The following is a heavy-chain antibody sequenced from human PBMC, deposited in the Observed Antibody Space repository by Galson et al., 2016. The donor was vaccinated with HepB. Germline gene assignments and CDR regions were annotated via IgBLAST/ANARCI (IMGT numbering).Heavy chain of an antibody. D-gene: IGHD6-19*01. V-gene: IGHV1-18*01. CDR2: ISPYNGNT. J-gene: IGHJ5*02. CDR1: GYTFTSYG. Sequence: SVKVSCKASGYTFTSYGISWVRQAPGQGLEWMGWISPYNGNTNYAQKFQGRVILTTDTSTSTAYMELRSLMSDDTAVYYCARDRAPEWLIGYNWFDPWGQGTLVIVSS. CDR3: ARDRAPEWLIGYNWFDP.